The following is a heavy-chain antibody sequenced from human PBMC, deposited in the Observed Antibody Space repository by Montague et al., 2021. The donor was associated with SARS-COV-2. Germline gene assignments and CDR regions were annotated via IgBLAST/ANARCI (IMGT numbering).Heavy chain of an antibody. CDR3: ARREYSYGWGD. J-gene: IGHJ4*02. CDR2: VDYSGNT. CDR1: GGPISGSSDY. D-gene: IGHD5-18*01. Sequence: SETLSLTCTVTGGPISGSSDYWGWIRQSPGKGLEWIASVDYSGNTYYSPSLKSRLTISVDTSKNQSPLKLNSVTAADTALYYCARREYSYGWGDWGQGTLVTVSS. V-gene: IGHV4-39*01.